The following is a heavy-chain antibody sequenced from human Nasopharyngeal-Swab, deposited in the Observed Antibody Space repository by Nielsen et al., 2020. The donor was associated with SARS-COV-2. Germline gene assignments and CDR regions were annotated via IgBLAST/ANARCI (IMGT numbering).Heavy chain of an antibody. Sequence: SETLSRNCTGSGDSIAYSTFYWGWIRQPPGKGLEWNGNSYYNGNTYQNPSLKSRLTISVDKSKNQFSLQLSSVTAADTAVYYCVRSSSWYYFAYWAQGTQVTVSS. D-gene: IGHD6-13*01. J-gene: IGHJ4*02. CDR1: GDSIAYSTFY. V-gene: IGHV4-39*01. CDR3: VRSSSWYYFAY. CDR2: SYYNGNT.